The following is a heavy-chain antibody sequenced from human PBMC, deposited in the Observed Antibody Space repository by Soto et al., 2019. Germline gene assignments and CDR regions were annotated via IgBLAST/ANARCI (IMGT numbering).Heavy chain of an antibody. D-gene: IGHD3-22*01. Sequence: GGSTKLSCAASGLTLSSYAMSWVRQAPGKGLEWVSAISGSGGSTYYADSVKGRFTISRDNSKNTLYLQMNSLRAEDTAVYYCAKDRRVVRYYDSSGYYALDYWGQGTLVTVSS. V-gene: IGHV3-23*01. J-gene: IGHJ4*02. CDR2: ISGSGGST. CDR3: AKDRRVVRYYDSSGYYALDY. CDR1: GLTLSSYA.